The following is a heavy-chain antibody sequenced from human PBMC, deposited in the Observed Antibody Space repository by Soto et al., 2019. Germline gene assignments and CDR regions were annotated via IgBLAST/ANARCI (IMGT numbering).Heavy chain of an antibody. Sequence: QVQLVQSGAEVKKPGSSVKVSCKASGGTFSSYAISWVRQAPGQGLEWMGGIIPIFGTANYTQKFQGRVTITADESTSTAYMELSSLRSEDTAVYYCARGGEQQLRHYYSGIDVWGQRTTVTVSS. J-gene: IGHJ6*02. CDR2: IIPIFGTA. CDR3: ARGGEQQLRHYYSGIDV. D-gene: IGHD6-13*01. V-gene: IGHV1-69*01. CDR1: GGTFSSYA.